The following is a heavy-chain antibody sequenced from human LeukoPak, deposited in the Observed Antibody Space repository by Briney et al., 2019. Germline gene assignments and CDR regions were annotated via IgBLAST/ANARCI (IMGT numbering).Heavy chain of an antibody. CDR2: ISNSEGSS. J-gene: IGHJ4*02. V-gene: IGHV3-23*01. CDR3: AKSLGVGGYTRYKGFDQ. Sequence: PGGSLRLSCTASGFAFNSFAMNSVRQAPGKGLEWVSSISNSEGSSHYADFVKGRCTISRDNSKNTLHLQMNSLRAEDTAVYYCAKSLGVGGYTRYKGFDQWGQGTLVTVSS. D-gene: IGHD3-16*02. CDR1: GFAFNSFA.